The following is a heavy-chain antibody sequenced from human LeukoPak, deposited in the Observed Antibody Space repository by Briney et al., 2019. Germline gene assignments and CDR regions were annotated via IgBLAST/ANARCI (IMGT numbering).Heavy chain of an antibody. V-gene: IGHV3-74*01. Sequence: GGSLRLSCVASGFTFSSDFMHWIRQAPGEGLMYVSQISGDETYTNYADSVKGRFTISRDNSKNTLYLQMNSLRAEDTAVYYCAKVRGERIAVAGTFDYWGQGTLVTVSS. CDR2: ISGDETYT. CDR3: AKVRGERIAVAGTFDY. J-gene: IGHJ4*02. CDR1: GFTFSSDF. D-gene: IGHD6-19*01.